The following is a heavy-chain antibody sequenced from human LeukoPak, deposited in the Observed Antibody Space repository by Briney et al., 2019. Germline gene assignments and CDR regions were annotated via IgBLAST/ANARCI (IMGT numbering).Heavy chain of an antibody. J-gene: IGHJ5*02. CDR3: AKDRDYDFWSGGFDP. V-gene: IGHV3-23*01. Sequence: PGGSLGLSCAASGFTFSSYAMSWVRQAPGKGLEWVSAISGSGGSTYYADSVKGRFTISRDNSKNTLYLQMNSLRAEDTAVYYCAKDRDYDFWSGGFDPWGQGTLVTVSS. CDR1: GFTFSSYA. CDR2: ISGSGGST. D-gene: IGHD3-3*01.